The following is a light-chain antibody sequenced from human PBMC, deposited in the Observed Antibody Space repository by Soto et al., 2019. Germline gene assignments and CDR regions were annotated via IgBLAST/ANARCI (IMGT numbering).Light chain of an antibody. J-gene: IGLJ1*01. V-gene: IGLV1-51*01. Sequence: QSVLTRPPSVSAAPGQTVTLSCSGSSSNIGDNFVSWYQKLPGPAPKPLIYDNNKRPSGIPDRFSGSKSGTSATLGITGLQTGDEAAYFCGTWDNRLSVYVFGTGTKLTVL. CDR1: SSNIGDNF. CDR2: DNN. CDR3: GTWDNRLSVYV.